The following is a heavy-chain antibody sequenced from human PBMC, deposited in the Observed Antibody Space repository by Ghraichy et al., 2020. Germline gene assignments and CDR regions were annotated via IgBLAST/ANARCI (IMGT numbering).Heavy chain of an antibody. V-gene: IGHV4-34*01. CDR1: GGSLSGYY. J-gene: IGHJ6*02. Sequence: SETLSLTCAVYGGSLSGYYWSWIRQPPGKGLEWIGEINLGGHTNYNPSLKSRVTTSIDTSKNEFLLKLRSVTAADTAVYYCARNTVYGDPPNFSSYGMDVWGQGTTVTVSS. CDR2: INLGGHT. D-gene: IGHD4-17*01. CDR3: ARNTVYGDPPNFSSYGMDV.